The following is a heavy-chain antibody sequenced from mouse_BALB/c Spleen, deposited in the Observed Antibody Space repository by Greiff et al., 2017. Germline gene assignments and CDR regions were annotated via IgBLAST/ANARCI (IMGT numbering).Heavy chain of an antibody. J-gene: IGHJ4*01. CDR1: GYAFTNYL. Sequence: VQLQQSGAELVRPGTSVKVSCKASGYAFTNYLIEWVKQRPGQGLEWIGVINPGSGGTNYNEKFKGKATLTADKSSSTAYMQLSSLTSDDSAVYFCARYGNYEGYAMDYWGQGTSVTVSS. D-gene: IGHD2-1*01. CDR3: ARYGNYEGYAMDY. V-gene: IGHV1-54*01. CDR2: INPGSGGT.